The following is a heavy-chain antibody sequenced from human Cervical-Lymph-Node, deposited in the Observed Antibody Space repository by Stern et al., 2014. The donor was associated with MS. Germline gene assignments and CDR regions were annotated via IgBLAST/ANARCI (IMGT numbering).Heavy chain of an antibody. CDR3: ASGRHQLLRLERGYYHYYGMDV. CDR2: AFYSGT. Sequence: QLQESGPGLVKPSQTLSLTCTVSGDSITNIDYYWAWLRQHPGKGLEWIGHAFYSGTNYHPHLPSRVFISIDTAKNHLSLTLNSVSAADPAVYYCASGRHQLLRLERGYYHYYGMDVWGQGTTVTVSS. CDR1: GDSITNIDYY. V-gene: IGHV4-30-4*01. J-gene: IGHJ6*02. D-gene: IGHD2-2*01.